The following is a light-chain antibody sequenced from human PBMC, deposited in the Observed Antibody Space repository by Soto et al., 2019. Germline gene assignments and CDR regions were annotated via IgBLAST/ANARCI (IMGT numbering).Light chain of an antibody. Sequence: DIQMTQSPYSLSASVGARVTITCRASQDIRYNLCWYQQRTGKAPERLIYDTSTLASGVPSRFSGSGSGTDFTLTIVILQAEDFANYYCLPDQGYPRTFC. CDR2: DTS. CDR1: QDIRYN. J-gene: IGKJ1*01. CDR3: LPDQGYPRT. V-gene: IGKV1-17*01.